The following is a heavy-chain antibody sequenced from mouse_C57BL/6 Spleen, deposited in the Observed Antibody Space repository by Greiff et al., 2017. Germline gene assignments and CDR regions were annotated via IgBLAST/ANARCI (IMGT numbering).Heavy chain of an antibody. D-gene: IGHD2-2*01. V-gene: IGHV1-9*01. CDR1: GYTFTGYW. J-gene: IGHJ2*01. CDR2: ILPGSGST. Sequence: QVQLQQSGAELMKPGASVKLSCKATGYTFTGYWIEWVKQRPGHGLEWIGEILPGSGSTNYNEKFKGKATFTAVTSSNTAYMQLSSLTTEDSAIYYCARLGLRPYYFDYWGQGTTLTVSS. CDR3: ARLGLRPYYFDY.